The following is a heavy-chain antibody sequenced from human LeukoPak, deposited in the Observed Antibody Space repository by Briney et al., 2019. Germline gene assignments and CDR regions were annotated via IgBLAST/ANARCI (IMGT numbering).Heavy chain of an antibody. D-gene: IGHD2-2*01. Sequence: SVKVSCKASGGTFSSYTISWVRQAPGQGLEWMGRIIPILGIANYAQKFQGRVTITTDKSTSTAYMELSSLRSEDTAVYYCARDRNPGYCSSTSCSLRFDYWGQGTLVTVSS. V-gene: IGHV1-69*04. CDR2: IIPILGIA. J-gene: IGHJ4*02. CDR1: GGTFSSYT. CDR3: ARDRNPGYCSSTSCSLRFDY.